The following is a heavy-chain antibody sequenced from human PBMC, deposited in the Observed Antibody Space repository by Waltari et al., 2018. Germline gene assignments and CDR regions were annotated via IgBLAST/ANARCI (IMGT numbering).Heavy chain of an antibody. CDR1: GFSFSDYW. CDR3: ARDTPGDGIDY. D-gene: IGHD7-27*01. V-gene: IGHV3-74*01. J-gene: IGHJ4*02. CDR2: VNNDGTHT. Sequence: DVQLVESGGGIGQPGGSLRLSCVASGFSFSDYWMHWVRQDPEKGLGWVEHVNNDGTHTTYADSVKGRFTVSRDNAKNTVYLQMNSLRADDTAVYFCARDTPGDGIDYWGQGTLVTVSS.